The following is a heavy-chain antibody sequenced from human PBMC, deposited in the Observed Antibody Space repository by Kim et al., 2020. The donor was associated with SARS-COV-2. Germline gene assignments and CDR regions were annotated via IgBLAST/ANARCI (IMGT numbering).Heavy chain of an antibody. CDR3: ARVGDSSSSHWYFDL. CDR2: INHSGST. Sequence: SETLSLTCAVYAGSFSGYYWSWIRQPPGKGLEWIGEINHSGSTNYNPSLKSRVTISVATSKNQLSLKLSSVTAADTAVYYCARVGDSSSSHWYFDLWGRGTLVTVSS. V-gene: IGHV4-34*01. J-gene: IGHJ2*01. CDR1: AGSFSGYY. D-gene: IGHD6-6*01.